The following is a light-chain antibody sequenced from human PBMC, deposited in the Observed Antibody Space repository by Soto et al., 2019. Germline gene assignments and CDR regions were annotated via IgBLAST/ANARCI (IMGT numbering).Light chain of an antibody. CDR2: QTS. J-gene: IGKJ1*01. CDR1: QYINTR. Sequence: EIVLTQSPATLSSFPGDRVTLSCRASQYINTRLAWYQHRPGQAPRLLIYQTSIRAAGIPARFSDSGSGKDFTLTISEVQPEDFALYYCHQRQSWHRTFGQGTRLDIK. CDR3: HQRQSWHRT. V-gene: IGKV3D-11*01.